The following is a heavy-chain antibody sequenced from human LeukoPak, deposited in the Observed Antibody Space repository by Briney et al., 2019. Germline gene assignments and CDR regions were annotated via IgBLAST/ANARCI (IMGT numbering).Heavy chain of an antibody. V-gene: IGHV4-38-2*02. CDR2: VYHSGST. J-gene: IGHJ5*02. CDR3: ARHGNYYDTSQSDP. D-gene: IGHD3-22*01. CDR1: GGSISSGYY. Sequence: SETLSLTCTVSGGSISSGYYWGWIRQPPGKGPEWIGSVYHSGSTYYNPSLKSRVTISVDTSKNQFSLKLSSVTAADTAVYYCARHGNYYDTSQSDPWGQGTLVTVSS.